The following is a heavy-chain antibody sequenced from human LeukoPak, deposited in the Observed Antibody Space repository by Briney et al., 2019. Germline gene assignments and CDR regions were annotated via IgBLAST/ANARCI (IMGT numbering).Heavy chain of an antibody. CDR3: ATPSGRSSTSCYHY. CDR2: FDPEDGET. V-gene: IGHV1-24*01. J-gene: IGHJ4*02. CDR1: GYTLTELS. D-gene: IGHD2-2*01. Sequence: GASVKTSCKVSGYTLTELSMHWVRQAPGKGLEWMGGFDPEDGETIYAQKFQGRVTMTEDTSTDTAYMELSSLRSEDTAVYYCATPSGRSSTSCYHYWGQGTLVTVSS.